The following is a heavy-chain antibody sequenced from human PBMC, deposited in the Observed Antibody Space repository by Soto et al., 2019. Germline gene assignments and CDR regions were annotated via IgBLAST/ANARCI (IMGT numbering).Heavy chain of an antibody. CDR3: ARAPRGNYGYPSYYDY. CDR1: GGSISRYY. V-gene: IGHV4-59*01. J-gene: IGHJ4*02. D-gene: IGHD3-10*01. CDR2: IYYSGST. Sequence: PSETLSLTCTGSGGSISRYYWSWIRQPPGKGLEWIGYIYYSGSTNYNPSLKSRVTISVDTSKNQFSLKLSSVTAADTAVYYCARAPRGNYGYPSYYDYWGQGTLVTVSS.